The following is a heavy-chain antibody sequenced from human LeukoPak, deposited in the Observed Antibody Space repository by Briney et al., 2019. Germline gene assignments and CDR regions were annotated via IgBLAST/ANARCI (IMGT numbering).Heavy chain of an antibody. CDR3: ARAPFDINIGGYYFDY. J-gene: IGHJ4*02. V-gene: IGHV4-39*07. Sequence: SETLSLTCTVSDGSISSNSHYWGWIRQPPGKGLEWIGSIYYSGSTYYNPSLKSRVTISLDTSKNQFSLQVSSVTAADTAVYYCARAPFDINIGGYYFDYWGQGTLVTVSS. CDR1: DGSISSNSHY. CDR2: IYYSGST. D-gene: IGHD1-26*01.